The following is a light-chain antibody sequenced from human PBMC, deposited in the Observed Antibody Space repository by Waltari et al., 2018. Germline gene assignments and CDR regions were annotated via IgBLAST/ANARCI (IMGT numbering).Light chain of an antibody. CDR3: TAWDDSLNAWV. Sequence: QSVLTQPPSVSGTPGQRVTISCPGSSSNIGSYAVNWYQQFPGTAPKLLIYYNKQLPSGVPDRFSGSKSGTSASLAISGLQSADEADYHCTAWDDSLNAWVFGGGTRLTVL. J-gene: IGLJ3*02. CDR1: SSNIGSYA. V-gene: IGLV1-44*01. CDR2: YNK.